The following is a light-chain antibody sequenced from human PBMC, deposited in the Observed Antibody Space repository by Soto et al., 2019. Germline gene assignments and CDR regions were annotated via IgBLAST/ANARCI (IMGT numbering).Light chain of an antibody. V-gene: IGLV4-69*01. CDR2: VNSGGSH. CDR1: SGHSNYA. CDR3: QTWGTGSAIVV. J-gene: IGLJ7*01. Sequence: QPVLTQSPSASASLGASVKLTCTLSSGHSNYAIAWHKQQPEKGPRYLMKVNSGGSHIKGDGIPDRFSGSSSGAERYLFISSLQSEEEADYYCQTWGTGSAIVVFGGGTQLTVL.